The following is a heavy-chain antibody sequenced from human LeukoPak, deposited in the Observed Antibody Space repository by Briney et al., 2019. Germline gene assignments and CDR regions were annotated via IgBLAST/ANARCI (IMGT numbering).Heavy chain of an antibody. V-gene: IGHV4-4*09. CDR1: GGSISSYY. CDR2: IYTSGST. Sequence: SETLSLTCTVSGGSISSYYWSWIRQPPGKGLEWIGYIYTSGSTNYNPSLKSRVTISVDTSKNQFSLKLSSVTAADTAVYYCARSLITMVRGRTRTNWFDPWGQGTLVTVSS. CDR3: ARSLITMVRGRTRTNWFDP. D-gene: IGHD3-10*01. J-gene: IGHJ5*02.